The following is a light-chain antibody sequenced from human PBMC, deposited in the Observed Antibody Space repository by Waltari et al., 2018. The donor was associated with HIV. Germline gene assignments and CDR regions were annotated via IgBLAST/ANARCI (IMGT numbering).Light chain of an antibody. J-gene: IGLJ2*01. CDR3: QAWDSSTVI. CDR2: QDR. V-gene: IGLV3-1*01. CDR1: KLGEKY. Sequence: SYELTQPPSVSVSPGQTASITCSGEKLGEKYACWYQQKPGQSPVVVIYQDRKRPSGIPERISGSNSGNTATLTINGTQAMDEGEYYCQAWDSSTVIFGGGTRLTVL.